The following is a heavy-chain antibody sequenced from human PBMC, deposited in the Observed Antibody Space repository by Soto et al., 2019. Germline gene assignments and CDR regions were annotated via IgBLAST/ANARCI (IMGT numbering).Heavy chain of an antibody. D-gene: IGHD1-26*01. CDR1: GFTFSSYG. J-gene: IGHJ5*02. V-gene: IGHV3-33*01. CDR3: ARDASIVGAPTDWFDP. Sequence: QVQLVESGGGVVQPGRSLRLSCAASGFTFSSYGMHWVRQAPGKGLEWVAVIWYDGSNKYYADSVKGRFTISRDNSKNTLYLQMNSLRAEDTAVYYCARDASIVGAPTDWFDPWGQGTPVTVSS. CDR2: IWYDGSNK.